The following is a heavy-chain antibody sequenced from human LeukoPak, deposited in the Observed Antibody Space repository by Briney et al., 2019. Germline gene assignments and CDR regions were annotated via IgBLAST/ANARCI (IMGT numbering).Heavy chain of an antibody. CDR1: GFTFDDYG. D-gene: IGHD3-22*01. J-gene: IGHJ4*02. V-gene: IGHV3-20*04. CDR3: ARVVGYYYDSSGYYGPYYFDY. CDR2: INWNGGST. Sequence: GGSLRLSCAASGFTFDDYGMSWVRQAPGKGLEWVSGINWNGGSTVYADSVKGRFTISRDNAKNSLYLQMNSLRAEDTALYYCARVVGYYYDSSGYYGPYYFDYWGQGTLVTVSS.